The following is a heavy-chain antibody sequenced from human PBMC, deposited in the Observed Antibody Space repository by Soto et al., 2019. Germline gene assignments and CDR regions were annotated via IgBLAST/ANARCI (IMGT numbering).Heavy chain of an antibody. CDR2: INAGNGNT. V-gene: IGHV1-3*01. CDR1: GYTFTSYA. CDR3: ARAPEGRYCSGGSCFMGWFDP. Sequence: ASVKVSCKASGYTFTSYAMHWVRQAPGQRLEWMRWINAGNGNTKYSQKFQGRVTITRDTSASTAYMELSSLRSEDTAVYYCARAPEGRYCSGGSCFMGWFDPWGQGTLVTVSS. D-gene: IGHD2-15*01. J-gene: IGHJ5*02.